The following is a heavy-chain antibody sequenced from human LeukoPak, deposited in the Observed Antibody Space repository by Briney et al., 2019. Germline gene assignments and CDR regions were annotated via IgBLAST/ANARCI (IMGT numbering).Heavy chain of an antibody. J-gene: IGHJ4*02. Sequence: ASVKVSCKASGYTFTAFYMHWVRQAPGQGLEWMGWINPNSGGTNYAQKFQGWVTMTRDTSISTAYMELSRLRSDDTAVYYCARAHYGDYGGYYFDYWGQGTLVTFSS. CDR3: ARAHYGDYGGYYFDY. V-gene: IGHV1-2*04. CDR2: INPNSGGT. D-gene: IGHD4-17*01. CDR1: GYTFTAFY.